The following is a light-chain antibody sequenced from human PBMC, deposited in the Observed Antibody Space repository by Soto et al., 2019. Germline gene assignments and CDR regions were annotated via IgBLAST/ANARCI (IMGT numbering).Light chain of an antibody. CDR3: SSYRSGSTPYV. J-gene: IGLJ1*01. CDR1: SSDVGGYNY. CDR2: DVN. Sequence: QSVLTQPASVSGSPGQSITISCTGTSSDVGGYNYVSWYQQHPGKAPKLMIFDVNNRPSGVSNRFSGSKSGSTASLTISGLLPEDEADYYCSSYRSGSTPYVFGTGTKVTVL. V-gene: IGLV2-14*03.